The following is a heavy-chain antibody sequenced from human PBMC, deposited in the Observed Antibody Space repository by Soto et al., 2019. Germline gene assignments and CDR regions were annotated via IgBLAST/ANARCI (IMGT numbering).Heavy chain of an antibody. CDR1: GFTFSSYA. CDR2: ISGSGGST. J-gene: IGHJ4*02. Sequence: GGSLRLSCAASGFTFSSYAMSWVRQAPGKGLEWVSAISGSGGSTYYADSVKDRFTISRDNSKNTLYLQMNSLRAEDTAVYYCAKDGVVAATKEYYFDYWGQGTLVTVSS. V-gene: IGHV3-23*01. CDR3: AKDGVVAATKEYYFDY. D-gene: IGHD2-15*01.